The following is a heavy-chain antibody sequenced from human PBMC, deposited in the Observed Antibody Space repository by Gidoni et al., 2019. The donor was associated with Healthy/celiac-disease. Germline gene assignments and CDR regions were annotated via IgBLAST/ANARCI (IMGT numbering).Heavy chain of an antibody. V-gene: IGHV3-49*03. CDR3: TWGGRSTWLDP. CDR1: GFTFGDYD. D-gene: IGHD3-16*01. Sequence: EVQLVESGGGLVQPGRSLRLSCTASGFTFGDYDMSWLRQAHGKGLEGVGCIRSYGTTEYAEYARGRFTISRDDSKSIAYLQMNSLKTEDTAIYYCTWGGRSTWLDPWGQGTLVTVSS. CDR2: IRSYGTT. J-gene: IGHJ5*02.